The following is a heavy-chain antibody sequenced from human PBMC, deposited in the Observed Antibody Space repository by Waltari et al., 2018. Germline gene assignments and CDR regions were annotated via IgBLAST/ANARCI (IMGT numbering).Heavy chain of an antibody. V-gene: IGHV3-30*18. CDR3: AKDAFGNTYMDH. D-gene: IGHD3-16*01. CDR2: LWFEGGDE. CDR1: GFSLSHYG. J-gene: IGHJ4*02. Sequence: QLHLVESGGGVVQPGKSLSRDCAGSGFSLSHYGMHWVRQAPGRGLGWVALLWFEGGDEYYADSVRGRFTISRDNSKNLLYLHMDSLRVDDTAVYYCAKDAFGNTYMDHWGQGTLVTVSS.